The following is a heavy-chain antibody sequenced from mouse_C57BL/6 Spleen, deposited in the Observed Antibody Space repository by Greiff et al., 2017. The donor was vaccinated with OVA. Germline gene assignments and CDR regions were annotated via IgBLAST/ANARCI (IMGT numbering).Heavy chain of an antibody. CDR1: GYTFTSCW. J-gene: IGHJ4*01. Sequence: QVQLQQPGAELVRPGSSVKLSCKASGYTFTSCWMDWVKQRPGQGLEWIGNIYPSDSETHYNQKFKDKATLTVDKSSSTAYMQLSSLTSEDSAVYYCARWDDYYAMDYWGQGTSVTVSS. V-gene: IGHV1-61*01. CDR2: IYPSDSET. CDR3: ARWDDYYAMDY. D-gene: IGHD4-1*01.